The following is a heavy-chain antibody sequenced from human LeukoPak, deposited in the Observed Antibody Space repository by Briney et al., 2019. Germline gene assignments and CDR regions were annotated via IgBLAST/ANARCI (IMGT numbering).Heavy chain of an antibody. V-gene: IGHV4-34*01. CDR2: INHSGGT. Sequence: SETLSLTCAVYGGSFSGYYWSWIRQPPGKGLEWIGEINHSGGTNYNPSLKSRVTMSVDTSKNQFSLKLTSVTAADTAVYYCAAEAGYWGQGTLVTVSS. CDR1: GGSFSGYY. CDR3: AAEAGY. J-gene: IGHJ4*02. D-gene: IGHD6-19*01.